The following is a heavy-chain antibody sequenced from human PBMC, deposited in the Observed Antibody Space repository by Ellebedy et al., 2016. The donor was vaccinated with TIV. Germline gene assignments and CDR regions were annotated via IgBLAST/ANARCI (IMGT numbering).Heavy chain of an antibody. D-gene: IGHD3-10*01. CDR1: GFTFSSYA. CDR3: ASHYGSGSYYSEFRGMDV. J-gene: IGHJ6*02. Sequence: GGSLRLSCAASGFTFSSYAMHRVRQAPGKGLEWVALISYDGSNKYYADSVKGRFTISRDNSKNTLYLQMNSLRAEDTAVYYCASHYGSGSYYSEFRGMDVWGQGTTVTVSS. V-gene: IGHV3-30-3*01. CDR2: ISYDGSNK.